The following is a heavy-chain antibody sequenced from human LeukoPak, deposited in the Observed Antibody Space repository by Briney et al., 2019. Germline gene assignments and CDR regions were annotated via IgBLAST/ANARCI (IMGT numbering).Heavy chain of an antibody. D-gene: IGHD4-23*01. CDR1: GGTFSSYA. CDR3: ARGRASQRRLRWQNNWFDP. V-gene: IGHV1-8*02. Sequence: ASVKVSCKASGGTFSSYAISWVRQAPGQGLEWMGWMNPNSGNTGYAQKFQGRVTMTRNTSISTAYMELSSLRSEDTAVYYCARGRASQRRLRWQNNWFDPWGQGTLVTVSS. J-gene: IGHJ5*02. CDR2: MNPNSGNT.